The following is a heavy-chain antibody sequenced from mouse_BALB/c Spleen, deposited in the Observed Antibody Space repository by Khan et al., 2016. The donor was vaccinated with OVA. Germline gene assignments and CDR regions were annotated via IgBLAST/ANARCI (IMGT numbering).Heavy chain of an antibody. Sequence: VQLQQSGAELARPGASVKMSCKASGYTFTTYTMHWVKQRPGQGLEWIGYINPSNGYTNYNQKFKDKSTLTADKSSSTAYMQLSSLTSDYSAVYYCARDGAYYRSDGWLSYWGQGTLVTVSA. D-gene: IGHD2-14*01. CDR3: ARDGAYYRSDGWLSY. CDR1: GYTFTTYT. CDR2: INPSNGYT. J-gene: IGHJ3*01. V-gene: IGHV1-4*01.